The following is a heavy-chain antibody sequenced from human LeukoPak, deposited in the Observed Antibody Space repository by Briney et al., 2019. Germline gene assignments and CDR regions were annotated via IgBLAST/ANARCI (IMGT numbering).Heavy chain of an antibody. CDR1: GFTFTTYA. V-gene: IGHV3-23*01. CDR3: AKDPWARAMVRGLSWFDP. Sequence: PGGSLRLSCAASGFTFTTYAMNWVRQAPGKGLEWVSTISGSGSSTYYADSVKGRFTISRDNSKNTLYLQMNSLRAEDTAVYYCAKDPWARAMVRGLSWFDPWGQGTLVTVSS. CDR2: ISGSGSST. D-gene: IGHD3-10*01. J-gene: IGHJ5*02.